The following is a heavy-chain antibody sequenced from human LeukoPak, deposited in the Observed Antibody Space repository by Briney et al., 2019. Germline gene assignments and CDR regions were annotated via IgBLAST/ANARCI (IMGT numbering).Heavy chain of an antibody. CDR1: GDSISSSSYY. V-gene: IGHV4-39*01. D-gene: IGHD3-9*01. CDR3: ASTIYDTLTGSFDY. J-gene: IGHJ4*02. CDR2: ICYSGST. Sequence: SETLSLTCTVSGDSISSSSYYWGWIRQPTGKGLAWIGSICYSGSTYYNPSLKSRVTISVDTSKNQFSLKLSSVTAADTAVYYCASTIYDTLTGSFDYWGQGTLVTVSS.